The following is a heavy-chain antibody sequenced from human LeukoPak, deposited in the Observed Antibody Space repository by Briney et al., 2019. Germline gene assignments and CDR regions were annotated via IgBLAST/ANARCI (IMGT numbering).Heavy chain of an antibody. CDR2: ISSSSSYI. CDR3: ARSRINWKSDYYYYMDV. D-gene: IGHD1-20*01. CDR1: GFTFSSYS. Sequence: PGGSLRLSCAASGFTFSSYSMNWVRQAPGKGLEWVSSISSSSSYIYYADSVKGRFTISRDNAKNSLYLQMNSLRAEDTAVYYCARSRINWKSDYYYYMDVWGKGTTVTVSS. J-gene: IGHJ6*03. V-gene: IGHV3-21*01.